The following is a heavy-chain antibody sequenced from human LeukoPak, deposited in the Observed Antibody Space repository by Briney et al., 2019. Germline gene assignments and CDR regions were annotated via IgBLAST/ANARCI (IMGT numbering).Heavy chain of an antibody. CDR3: ARHYDSNSYGPGY. CDR2: ISSSGSTI. CDR1: GFTFSDYY. V-gene: IGHV3-11*04. J-gene: IGHJ4*01. D-gene: IGHD3-22*01. Sequence: TGGSLRLSCAASGFTFSDYYMSWIRQAPGKGLEWVSYISSSGSTIYYADSVKGRFTTSRDNAKNSLYLQMNSLRAEDTAVYYCARHYDSNSYGPGYWGQGTLVTVSS.